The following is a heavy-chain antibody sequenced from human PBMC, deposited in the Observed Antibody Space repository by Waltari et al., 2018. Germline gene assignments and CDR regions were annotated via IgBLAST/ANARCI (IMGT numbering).Heavy chain of an antibody. V-gene: IGHV4-30-2*01. CDR3: ARGSPFDL. J-gene: IGHJ2*01. Sequence: QLQLQESGSGLVKPSQTLSLTCAVSGGSISSGGYSWSWIRQAPGKGLEWIGYIYHSGRSDYTPSLKSRLTISVDRSKNQFSLNLSSVTAADTAVYYCARGSPFDLWGRGTLVTVSS. CDR1: GGSISSGGYS. D-gene: IGHD1-26*01. CDR2: IYHSGRS.